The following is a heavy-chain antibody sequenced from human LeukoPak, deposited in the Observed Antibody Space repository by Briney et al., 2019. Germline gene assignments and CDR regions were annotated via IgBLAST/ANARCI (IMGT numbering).Heavy chain of an antibody. CDR3: ARDHYGSYGMDV. CDR1: EFAFSTYS. D-gene: IGHD3-10*01. CDR2: ISGGSSYI. J-gene: IGHJ6*02. V-gene: IGHV3-21*01. Sequence: GGSLRLSCAASEFAFSTYSMNWVRQAPGKGLEWVSSISGGSSYIYYADSVKGRFTISRDNAKNSLYLQMNSLRAEDTAVYYCARDHYGSYGMDVWGQGTTVTVSS.